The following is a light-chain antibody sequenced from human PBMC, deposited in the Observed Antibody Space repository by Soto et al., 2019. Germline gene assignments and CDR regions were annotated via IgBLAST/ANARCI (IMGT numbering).Light chain of an antibody. Sequence: DIQMTQSPSSLSASVGDRVTITCRASQDIGIYLAWYQQKSGRVPKLLIYTTSTLHSGVPSRFSGSGSGTELNSTISSLQHKDVATYFCQINVGAPRTFGQGTKVEIK. CDR2: TTS. V-gene: IGKV1-27*01. CDR3: QINVGAPRT. J-gene: IGKJ1*01. CDR1: QDIGIY.